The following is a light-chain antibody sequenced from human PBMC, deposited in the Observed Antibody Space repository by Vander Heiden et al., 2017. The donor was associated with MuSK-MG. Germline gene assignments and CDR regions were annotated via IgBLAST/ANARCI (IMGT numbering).Light chain of an antibody. CDR2: DVS. V-gene: IGLV2-14*03. CDR3: SSYTGSSTLVL. CDR1: RSDVGAYKY. J-gene: IGLJ2*01. Sequence: PGQSFSISYTRSRSDVGAYKYVSWYQHRPGKAPKLIIYDVSNRPSGVSNRFSGSKSGNTASLTISGHQAEDEADYYCSSYTGSSTLVLFGGGTKLTVL.